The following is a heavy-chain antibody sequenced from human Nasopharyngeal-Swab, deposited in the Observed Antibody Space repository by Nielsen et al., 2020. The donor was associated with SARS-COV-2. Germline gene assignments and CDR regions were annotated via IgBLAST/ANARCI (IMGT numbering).Heavy chain of an antibody. Sequence: GESLKISCAASGSTFSSYGMHWVRQAPGKGLEWVAFIRYDGSNKYYADSVKGRFTISRDNSKNTLYLQMNSLRAEDTAVYYCAKDSGLLWFGISDYWGQGTLVTVSS. J-gene: IGHJ4*02. CDR2: IRYDGSNK. D-gene: IGHD3-10*01. CDR3: AKDSGLLWFGISDY. V-gene: IGHV3-30*02. CDR1: GSTFSSYG.